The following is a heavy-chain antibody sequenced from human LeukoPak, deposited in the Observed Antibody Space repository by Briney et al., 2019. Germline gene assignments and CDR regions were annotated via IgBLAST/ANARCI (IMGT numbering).Heavy chain of an antibody. CDR2: ISSSGSTI. D-gene: IGHD6-19*01. Sequence: GGSLRLSCAASGFTFSDYYMSWIRQAPGKGLEWVSYISSSGSTIHYADSVKGRFTISRDNAKNSLYLQMNSLRAEDTAVYYCARVAYSSGWYVKYYFDYWGQGTLVTVSS. CDR1: GFTFSDYY. J-gene: IGHJ4*02. V-gene: IGHV3-11*01. CDR3: ARVAYSSGWYVKYYFDY.